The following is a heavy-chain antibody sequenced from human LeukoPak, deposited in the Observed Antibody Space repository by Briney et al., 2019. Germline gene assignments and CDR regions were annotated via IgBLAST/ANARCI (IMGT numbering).Heavy chain of an antibody. CDR3: AKDQGWDVPHYFDY. CDR1: GFTLATSA. Sequence: AGGSLRLACAPSGFTLATSAMSWVRQAPGKGLEWVSFGSSSRAKTYYADSVRGRFTISSDNSKNPLYLQMNGLAADDTARYYCAKDQGWDVPHYFDYWGQGTQVTVSS. J-gene: IGHJ4*02. D-gene: IGHD1-26*01. CDR2: GSSSRAKT. V-gene: IGHV3-23*01.